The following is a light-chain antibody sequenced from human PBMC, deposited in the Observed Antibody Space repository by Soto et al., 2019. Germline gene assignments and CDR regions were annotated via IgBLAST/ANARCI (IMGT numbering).Light chain of an antibody. J-gene: IGKJ1*01. Sequence: EIVMTQSPATLSVSPGERATLYCRASQSVSSNLAWYQQKPGTAPRLLINCASTRATGIPARFSGSGSGREFTLTISSLQSEDFAVYYCQQYNNWPWTFGQGTKVDIK. CDR1: QSVSSN. CDR2: CAS. CDR3: QQYNNWPWT. V-gene: IGKV3-15*01.